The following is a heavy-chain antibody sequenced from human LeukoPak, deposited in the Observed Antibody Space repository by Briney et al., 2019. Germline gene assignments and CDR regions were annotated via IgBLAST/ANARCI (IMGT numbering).Heavy chain of an antibody. CDR2: ISSSSSYI. CDR3: ASPVAVAGTSFDY. D-gene: IGHD6-19*01. Sequence: GGSLRLSCAASGFTFSSYSMNWVRQAPGKGLEWVSSISSSSSYIYYADSVKGRFTISRDNAKNSLYLQMNSLRAEDTAVYYCASPVAVAGTSFDYWGRGTLVTVSS. V-gene: IGHV3-21*01. CDR1: GFTFSSYS. J-gene: IGHJ4*02.